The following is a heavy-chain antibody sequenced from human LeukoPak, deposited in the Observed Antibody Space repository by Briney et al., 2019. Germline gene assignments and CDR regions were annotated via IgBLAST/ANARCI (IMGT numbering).Heavy chain of an antibody. J-gene: IGHJ6*03. Sequence: PGGSLRLSCAASGFTFSSYAMSWVRQAPGKGLEWVSAISGSGGSTYYADSVKGRFTISRDNSKNTLYLQMNSLRAEDTAVYYCAKCQYGDPCHYYYMDVWGKGTTVTISS. CDR1: GFTFSSYA. V-gene: IGHV3-23*01. CDR2: ISGSGGST. D-gene: IGHD4-17*01. CDR3: AKCQYGDPCHYYYMDV.